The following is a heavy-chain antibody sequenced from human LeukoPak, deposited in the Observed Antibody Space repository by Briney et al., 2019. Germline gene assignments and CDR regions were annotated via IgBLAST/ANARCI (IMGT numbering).Heavy chain of an antibody. CDR1: GFPFCIYA. CDR2: IFSTKAI. D-gene: IGHD2-8*02. CDR3: ARDRGSGAFDN. Sequence: GGSLRLSCSASGFPFCIYALNGFRHTPGKRVEWLSYIFSTKAIYHADSVKGRFTIPRDNPKESLYLPMNSLRVEDTVIYYWARDRGSGAFDNWGEGTLVTVSS. V-gene: IGHV3-69-1*02. J-gene: IGHJ4*02.